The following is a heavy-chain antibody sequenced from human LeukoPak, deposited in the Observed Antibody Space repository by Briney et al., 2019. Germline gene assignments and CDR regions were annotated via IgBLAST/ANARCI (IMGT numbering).Heavy chain of an antibody. Sequence: ASVKVSCKASGYTFTSYDINWVRQATGQRLEWLGWMNPTSGKTGYAQKFQGRVTMTRNTSISTAYMELSSLRSEDTAVYSCVLMVRGVIIKDYWGQGTLVTVSS. J-gene: IGHJ4*02. D-gene: IGHD3-10*01. CDR2: MNPTSGKT. V-gene: IGHV1-8*01. CDR1: GYTFTSYD. CDR3: VLMVRGVIIKDY.